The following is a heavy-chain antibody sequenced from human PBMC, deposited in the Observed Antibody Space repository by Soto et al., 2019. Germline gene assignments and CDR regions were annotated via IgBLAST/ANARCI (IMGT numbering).Heavy chain of an antibody. CDR3: ASRDPGTSVDY. J-gene: IGHJ4*02. CDR2: IYRTGST. V-gene: IGHV4-4*02. Sequence: TLSLTCAVSGASFTSNDWWTWVRQPPGRGLEWIGEIYRTGSTNYNPSLKSRVTISLDKSENQFSLKVTSLTAADTAVYYCASRDPGTSVDYWGQGTLVTVSS. CDR1: GASFTSNDW. D-gene: IGHD1-7*01.